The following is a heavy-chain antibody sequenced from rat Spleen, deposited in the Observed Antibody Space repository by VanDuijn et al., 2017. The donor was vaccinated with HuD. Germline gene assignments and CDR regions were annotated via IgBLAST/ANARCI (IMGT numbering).Heavy chain of an antibody. CDR1: GFTFSNYG. Sequence: EVQLVESGGGLVQPGRSLKLSCAVSGFTFSNYGLHWIRQAPTKDLQWVTSISPSGGSTYCRDSVKGRFTISRDDSKSSVYLQMNSLKEEDTAIYYCTWGNWFAYWGQGTLVTVSS. V-gene: IGHV5-19*01. CDR2: ISPSGGST. D-gene: IGHD4-3*01. J-gene: IGHJ3*01. CDR3: TWGNWFAY.